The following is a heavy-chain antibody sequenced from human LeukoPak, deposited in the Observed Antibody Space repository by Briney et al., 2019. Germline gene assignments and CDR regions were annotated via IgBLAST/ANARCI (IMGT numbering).Heavy chain of an antibody. J-gene: IGHJ3*02. CDR1: GGSISSHY. CDR2: IYYSGTT. Sequence: SETLSLTCTVSGGSISSHYWSWIRQPPGKGLEWIGYIYYSGTTNYNPSLKSRVTISVDTSKNQFSLKLSSATAADTAVYYCARDYASLYYYDSSGYWSNAFDIWGQGTMVTVSS. V-gene: IGHV4-59*11. CDR3: ARDYASLYYYDSSGYWSNAFDI. D-gene: IGHD3-22*01.